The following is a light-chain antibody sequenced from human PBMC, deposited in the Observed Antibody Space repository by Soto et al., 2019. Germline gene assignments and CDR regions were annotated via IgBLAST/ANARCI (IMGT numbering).Light chain of an antibody. Sequence: EIVMTPSPATLSVSPGERATLSCRASQSVSSNLAWYQQKPGQAPRLLIYGASTRATGIPARFSGSGSGTEFTLTISSLQSEYFAVYYCQQYNNCPPPTWTFGQGTNVEIK. V-gene: IGKV3-15*01. CDR3: QQYNNCPPPTWT. CDR2: GAS. J-gene: IGKJ1*01. CDR1: QSVSSN.